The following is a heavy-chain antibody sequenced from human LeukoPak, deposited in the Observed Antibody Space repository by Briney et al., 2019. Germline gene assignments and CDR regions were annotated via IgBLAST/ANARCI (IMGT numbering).Heavy chain of an antibody. V-gene: IGHV4-34*01. CDR3: ARAYYDILTGYSKWYYYYYMDV. Sequence: SETLSLTCAVYGGSFSGYYWSWIRQPPGKGLEWIGEINHSGSTNYNPSLKSRVTISVDTSKNQFSLKLSSVTAADTAVYYSARAYYDILTGYSKWYYYYYMDVWGKGTTVTVSS. CDR2: INHSGST. J-gene: IGHJ6*03. D-gene: IGHD3-9*01. CDR1: GGSFSGYY.